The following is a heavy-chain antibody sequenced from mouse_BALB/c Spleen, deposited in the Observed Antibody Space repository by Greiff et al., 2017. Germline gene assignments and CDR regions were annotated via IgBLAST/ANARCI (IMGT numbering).Heavy chain of an antibody. J-gene: IGHJ4*01. CDR1: GFTFSDFY. Sequence: EVNVVESGGGLVQPGGSLRLSCATSGFTFSDFYMEWVRQPPGKRLEWIAASRNKANDYTTEYSASVKGRFIVSRDTSQSILYLQMNALRAEDTAIYYCARDGGIYYDLAYAMDYWGQGTSVTVSS. CDR2: SRNKANDYTT. D-gene: IGHD2-4*01. CDR3: ARDGGIYYDLAYAMDY. V-gene: IGHV7-1*02.